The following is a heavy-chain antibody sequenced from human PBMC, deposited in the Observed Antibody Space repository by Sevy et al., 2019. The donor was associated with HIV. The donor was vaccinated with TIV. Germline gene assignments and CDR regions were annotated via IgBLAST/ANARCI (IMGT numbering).Heavy chain of an antibody. J-gene: IGHJ4*02. CDR3: AREPDQGIVVVTANALDY. CDR2: IKQDRSEK. D-gene: IGHD2-21*02. Sequence: GGSLRLSCAASGFTFSSYWMSWVRQAPGKGLEWVANIKQDRSEKYYVDSVKGRFTISRDNAKNSLYLQMNSLRAEDTAVYYCAREPDQGIVVVTANALDYWGQGTLVTVSS. CDR1: GFTFSSYW. V-gene: IGHV3-7*01.